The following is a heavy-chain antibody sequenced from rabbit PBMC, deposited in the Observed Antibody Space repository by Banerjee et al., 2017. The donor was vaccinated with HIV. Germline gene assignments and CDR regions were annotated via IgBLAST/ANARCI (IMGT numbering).Heavy chain of an antibody. CDR2: IYTGDGST. CDR3: ARDLAGVIGWNFKL. Sequence: QEQLEESGGGLVQPEGSLTVTCTASGFSFSSNYWICWVRQAPGKGLEWIGCIYTGDGSTYYASWVNGRFTLSRENNQNTVTLQLNSLTAADTATYFCARDLAGVIGWNFKLWGPGTLVTVS. D-gene: IGHD4-1*01. J-gene: IGHJ4*01. CDR1: GFSFSSNYW. V-gene: IGHV1S45*01.